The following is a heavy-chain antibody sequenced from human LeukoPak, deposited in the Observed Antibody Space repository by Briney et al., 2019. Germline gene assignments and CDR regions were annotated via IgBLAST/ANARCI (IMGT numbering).Heavy chain of an antibody. CDR2: IYYSGST. J-gene: IGHJ3*02. CDR1: VGSISSYY. V-gene: IGHV4-59*01. Sequence: SETLSLTCTVSVGSISSYYGSWIRQPPGKGLECIGYIYYSGSTNYNPSLKSRVTISVDTSKNQFSLKLSSVTAADTAVYYCARDQTTVTTWSAFDIWGQGTMVTVSS. D-gene: IGHD4-17*01. CDR3: ARDQTTVTTWSAFDI.